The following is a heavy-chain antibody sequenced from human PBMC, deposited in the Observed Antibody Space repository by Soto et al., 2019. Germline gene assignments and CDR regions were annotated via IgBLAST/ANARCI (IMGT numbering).Heavy chain of an antibody. CDR2: IDWDDDK. J-gene: IGHJ6*03. D-gene: IGHD2-2*01. CDR3: ARINVVVPNPYYYYYMDV. Sequence: SGPTLVNPTQTLTLTCTFSGFSLSTSGMCVSWIRQPPGKALEWLARIDWDDDKYYSTSLKTRLTISKDTSKNQVVLTMTNMDPVDTATYYCARINVVVPNPYYYYYMDVWGKGTTVTVSS. CDR1: GFSLSTSGMC. V-gene: IGHV2-70*11.